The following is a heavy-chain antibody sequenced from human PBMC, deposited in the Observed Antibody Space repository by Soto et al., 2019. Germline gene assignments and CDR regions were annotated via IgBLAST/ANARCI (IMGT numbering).Heavy chain of an antibody. CDR1: GFSLSTSGMC. J-gene: IGHJ6*02. CDR3: ARMGGYCSGGSCWYYGMDV. Sequence: GSGPTLVNPTQTLTLTCTFSGFSLSTSGMCVSWIRQPPGKALEWLALIDWDDDKYYSTSLKTRLTISKDTSKNQVVLTMTNMDPVDTATYYCARMGGYCSGGSCWYYGMDVWGQGTTVTVSS. D-gene: IGHD2-15*01. CDR2: IDWDDDK. V-gene: IGHV2-70*01.